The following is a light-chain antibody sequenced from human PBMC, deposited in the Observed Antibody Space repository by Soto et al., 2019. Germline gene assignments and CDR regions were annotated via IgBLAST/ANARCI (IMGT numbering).Light chain of an antibody. CDR3: QQRRNWPPIT. CDR1: QSVNSY. Sequence: EIVLTQSPATLSLSPGERATLSCRASQSVNSYLACYPQKPGQAPRLLIYDASNRATGIPARFSGSGSGTDFSLTISSLEPEDSAVYYRQQRRNWPPITFGQGTRLEI. J-gene: IGKJ5*01. CDR2: DAS. V-gene: IGKV3-11*01.